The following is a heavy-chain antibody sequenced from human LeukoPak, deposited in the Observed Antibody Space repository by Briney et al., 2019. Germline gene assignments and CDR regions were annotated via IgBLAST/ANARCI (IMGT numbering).Heavy chain of an antibody. Sequence: GGPLRLSCAASGFTFRSYAMRWVRQAPGKGLEGVSGLSGSGGSTYYADAVKGRFPITRANSSTPLYLQMNPLRAEATAVYYCAQDLVRFGESHPSFDYWGQAPLATVSS. CDR3: AQDLVRFGESHPSFDY. J-gene: IGHJ4*02. V-gene: IGHV3-23*01. D-gene: IGHD3-10*01. CDR2: LSGSGGST. CDR1: GFTFRSYA.